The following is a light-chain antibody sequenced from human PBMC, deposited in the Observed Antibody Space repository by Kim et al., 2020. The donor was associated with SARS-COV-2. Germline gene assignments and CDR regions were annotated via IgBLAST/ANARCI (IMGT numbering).Light chain of an antibody. CDR1: TRDVVGSHY. V-gene: IGLV2-11*03. Sequence: TSCIGSTRDVVGSHYVAWYQQPPAQAPNLLIYDVNYRPSGVSSRSSGSKSHNTASLPISGLLPVDEADYYCGSFSSTDNFYVFGLGTKVTVL. J-gene: IGLJ1*01. CDR3: GSFSSTDNFYV. CDR2: DVN.